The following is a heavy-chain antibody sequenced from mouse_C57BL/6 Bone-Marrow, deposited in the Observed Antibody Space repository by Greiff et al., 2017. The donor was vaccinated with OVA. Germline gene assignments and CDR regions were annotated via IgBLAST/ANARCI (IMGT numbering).Heavy chain of an antibody. CDR1: GYAFSSSW. Sequence: LQESGPELVKPGASVKISCKASGYAFSSSWMNWVKQRPGKGLEWIGRIYPGDGDTNYNGKFKGKATLTADKSSSTAYMQLSSLTSEDSAVYFCARWAFDYWGQGTTLTVSS. V-gene: IGHV1-82*01. J-gene: IGHJ2*01. CDR2: IYPGDGDT. CDR3: ARWAFDY.